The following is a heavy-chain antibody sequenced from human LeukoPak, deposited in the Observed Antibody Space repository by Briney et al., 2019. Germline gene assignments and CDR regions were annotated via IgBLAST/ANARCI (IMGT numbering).Heavy chain of an antibody. CDR2: IYHSGIT. J-gene: IGHJ4*02. CDR3: ARRVGAAGTEVDY. CDR1: DYSISSGYGYY. V-gene: IGHV4-38-2*02. D-gene: IGHD6-13*01. Sequence: PSETLSLTCTVSDYSISSGYGYYWGWIRQPPGKGLEWIGNIYHSGITYYNHFNSSLKSRVTISVDTSKNQFSLKLSSVTAADTAVYYCARRVGAAGTEVDYWGQGTLVTVSS.